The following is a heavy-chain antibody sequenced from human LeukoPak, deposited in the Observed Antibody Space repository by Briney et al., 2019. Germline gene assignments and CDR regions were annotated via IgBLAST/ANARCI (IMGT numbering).Heavy chain of an antibody. D-gene: IGHD3-9*01. CDR2: AIAVDSDT. Sequence: HGESLKISCNASGYIFIPNWIAGGARMPGKVRKWLGFAIAVDSDTRYSPSFQGHVTISVDKSLTTSYLQWNSLRASDTAMYYCARQPLGHNFDNVGAFDFWGQGTRVIVSS. CDR3: ARQPLGHNFDNVGAFDF. CDR1: GYIFIPNW. V-gene: IGHV5-51*01. J-gene: IGHJ3*01.